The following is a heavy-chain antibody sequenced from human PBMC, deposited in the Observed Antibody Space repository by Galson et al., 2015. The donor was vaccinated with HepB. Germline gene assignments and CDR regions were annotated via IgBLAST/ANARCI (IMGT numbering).Heavy chain of an antibody. CDR1: GFTIRTYG. V-gene: IGHV3-33*08. CDR2: LHYDGSNK. J-gene: IGHJ3*02. CDR3: ARRSRAVAGDDAFDI. Sequence: SLRLSCAASGFTIRTYGMHWVRQAPGKGLEWVAVLHYDGSNKYYGDSVKGRFTISRDNSKNTLNLEMKSLRAEDTAVYYCARRSRAVAGDDAFDIWGQGTMVTVSS. D-gene: IGHD6-19*01.